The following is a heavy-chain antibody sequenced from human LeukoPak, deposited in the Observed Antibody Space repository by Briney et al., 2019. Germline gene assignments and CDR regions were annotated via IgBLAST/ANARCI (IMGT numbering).Heavy chain of an antibody. CDR1: GGSISSYY. D-gene: IGHD3-3*01. J-gene: IGHJ5*02. V-gene: IGHV4-59*01. CDR2: IYYSGST. Sequence: SETLSLTCTVSGGSISSYYWSWIRQPPGKGLEWIGYIYYSGSTNYNPSLKSRVTISVDTSKNQFSLKLSSVTAADTAVYYCATILDFWSGSAFDPWGQGTLVTVFS. CDR3: ATILDFWSGSAFDP.